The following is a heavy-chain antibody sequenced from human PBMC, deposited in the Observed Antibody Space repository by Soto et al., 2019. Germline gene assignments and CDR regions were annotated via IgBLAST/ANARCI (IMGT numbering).Heavy chain of an antibody. CDR1: GFTFSSYA. Sequence: LRLSCVGSGFTFSSYAMSWVRQVPGKGLEWVSSISDAAGSAYYVDSVKGRFTISRDNSKKTLYLQMNSLRAEDSAVYYCARPYGGKIGDAPDLWGPGTMVTVSS. J-gene: IGHJ3*01. CDR2: ISDAAGSA. V-gene: IGHV3-23*01. CDR3: ARPYGGKIGDAPDL. D-gene: IGHD4-17*01.